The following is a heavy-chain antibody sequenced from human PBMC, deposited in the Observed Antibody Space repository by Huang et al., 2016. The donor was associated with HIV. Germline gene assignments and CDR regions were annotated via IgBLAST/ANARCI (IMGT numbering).Heavy chain of an antibody. CDR3: SPTGDDYFYFYMDV. J-gene: IGHJ6*03. D-gene: IGHD4-17*01. CDR2: FRSKAFGGAS. Sequence: QLVESGGDSVQSGRSLRLSCRGSGFIFNAFAINWFRQSPGKGLEWIGVFRSKAFGGASKSAPSVKDRFTFSRDEAKNVAFLQMENVQVDDTAVYYCSPTGDDYFYFYMDVWGNGTTVIVS. V-gene: IGHV3-49*03. CDR1: GFIFNAFA.